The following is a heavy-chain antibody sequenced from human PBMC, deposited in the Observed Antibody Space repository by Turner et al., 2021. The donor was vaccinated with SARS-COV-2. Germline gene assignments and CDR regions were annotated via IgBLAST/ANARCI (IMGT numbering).Heavy chain of an antibody. Sequence: QLQLQESGPGLVKPSETLSLTCTVSGGSISSSSYYWGWIRQPPGKGLEWIGSSYYSGSTYYNPSLKSRVTISVDTSKNQFSLKLSSVTAADTAVYYCAPSPITMVRGVITFGWFDPWGQGTLVTVSS. CDR2: SYYSGST. CDR1: GGSISSSSYY. D-gene: IGHD3-10*01. V-gene: IGHV4-39*01. J-gene: IGHJ5*02. CDR3: APSPITMVRGVITFGWFDP.